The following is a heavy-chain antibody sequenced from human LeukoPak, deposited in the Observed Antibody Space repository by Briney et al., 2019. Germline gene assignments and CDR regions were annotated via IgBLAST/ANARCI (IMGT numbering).Heavy chain of an antibody. CDR3: VRESTGGSLEIDY. Sequence: GASVKVSCKASGYTFNTYGIIWVRQAPGQGLEWMGWISAYNGDTTYAQKLQGRVTLTTDASTSTAYMELRSLRSDDTAVYYCVRESTGGSLEIDYWGQGTLVTVSS. CDR1: GYTFNTYG. V-gene: IGHV1-18*01. CDR2: ISAYNGDT. D-gene: IGHD2-8*02. J-gene: IGHJ4*02.